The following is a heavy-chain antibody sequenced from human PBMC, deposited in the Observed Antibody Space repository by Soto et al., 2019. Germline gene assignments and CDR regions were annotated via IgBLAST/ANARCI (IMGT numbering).Heavy chain of an antibody. CDR3: ARGGARNWYAP. Sequence: PSETLSLTSAVPGGSISSGGYSCSWFRHPPGKGLGRIGYIYHSGTAYYHPFLKSRVTISVDRCKNQFSLKLSSVTATDTAVYYCARGGARNWYAPWGQGTLGTVAS. V-gene: IGHV4-30-2*01. D-gene: IGHD3-16*01. CDR2: IYHSGTA. J-gene: IGHJ5*02. CDR1: GGSISSGGYS.